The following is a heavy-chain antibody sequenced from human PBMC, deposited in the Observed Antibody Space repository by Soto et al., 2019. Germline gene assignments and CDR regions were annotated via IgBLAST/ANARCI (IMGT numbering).Heavy chain of an antibody. CDR2: IFHDGTA. CDR3: ARLVYDTRLNYMDFDF. D-gene: IGHD2-8*01. Sequence: SETLSLTCAVSGVSISSGNWWTWVRQTPQRGLEYIGEIFHDGTANYYPSFERRVAISVDTSKNQFSLKLTSVTAADTAIYFCARLVYDTRLNYMDFDFWGQGALVTVSS. J-gene: IGHJ4*02. V-gene: IGHV4-4*02. CDR1: GVSISSGNW.